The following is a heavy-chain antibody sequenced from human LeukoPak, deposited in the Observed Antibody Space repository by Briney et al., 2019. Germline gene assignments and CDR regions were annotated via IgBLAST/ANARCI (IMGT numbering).Heavy chain of an antibody. Sequence: GGSLRLSCAASGFTFSSYSMNWVRQAPGKGLEWVSSISSNGSYIYYADSVKGRFTISRDNVKDSLYLQMNSLRAEDTAVYYCARSEPHDYWGQGTLVTVSS. CDR1: GFTFSSYS. D-gene: IGHD1-14*01. V-gene: IGHV3-21*01. CDR3: ARSEPHDY. CDR2: ISSNGSYI. J-gene: IGHJ4*02.